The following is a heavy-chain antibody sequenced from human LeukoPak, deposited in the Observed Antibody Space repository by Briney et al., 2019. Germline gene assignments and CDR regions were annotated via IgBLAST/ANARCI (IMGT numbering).Heavy chain of an antibody. V-gene: IGHV3-66*01. CDR2: IYSGGST. D-gene: IGHD3-10*01. Sequence: GGSLRLSCAASGFTVSSNYMSWVRQAPGKGLEWVSVIYSGGSTYYADSVKGRFTISRDNSKNTLYLQMNSLRAEDTAVYYCARVTGSGSYYHDAFDIWGQGTMVTVSS. CDR1: GFTVSSNY. CDR3: ARVTGSGSYYHDAFDI. J-gene: IGHJ3*02.